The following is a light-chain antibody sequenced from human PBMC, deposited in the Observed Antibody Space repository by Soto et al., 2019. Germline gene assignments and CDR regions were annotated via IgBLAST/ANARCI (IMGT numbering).Light chain of an antibody. J-gene: IGLJ1*01. CDR1: SSNIGRNY. Sequence: QSVLTQPPSASGTPGQRVTISCSGSSSNIGRNYVYWYQQLPGTAPKLLIYRNDQRPSGVPDRLSGSKSGTSASLAISGLRSEDEADYYCAAWDDSLSGLYVFGTRTKVTVL. V-gene: IGLV1-47*01. CDR3: AAWDDSLSGLYV. CDR2: RND.